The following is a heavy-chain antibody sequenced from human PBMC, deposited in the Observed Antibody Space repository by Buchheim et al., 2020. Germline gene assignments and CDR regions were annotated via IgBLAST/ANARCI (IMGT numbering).Heavy chain of an antibody. D-gene: IGHD5-18*01. CDR1: GFTFRRSW. V-gene: IGHV3-74*01. Sequence: EVQLVESGRGLVQPGGSLRLSCAASGFTFRRSWMHWVRQAPGKGLVWVSHIHNDGTTATYADSVKGGFTIPRANAKNTLYLQMNSLRAEDTAVYYCAADVGYSCASWGQGT. CDR2: IHNDGTTA. CDR3: AADVGYSCAS. J-gene: IGHJ4*02.